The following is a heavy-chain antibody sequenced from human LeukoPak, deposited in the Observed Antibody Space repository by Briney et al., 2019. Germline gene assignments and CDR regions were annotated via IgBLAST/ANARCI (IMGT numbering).Heavy chain of an antibody. CDR2: ISSSSSFI. D-gene: IGHD2-2*01. Sequence: PGGSLRLSCAASGFTFSNYNMNWVRQAPGKGLEWVSSISSSSSFIYYADSVKGRFTISRDNAKNSLYLQMNSLRAEDTAVYYCARDSGSTSGFDYWGQGTLVTVSS. CDR3: ARDSGSTSGFDY. V-gene: IGHV3-21*01. CDR1: GFTFSNYN. J-gene: IGHJ4*02.